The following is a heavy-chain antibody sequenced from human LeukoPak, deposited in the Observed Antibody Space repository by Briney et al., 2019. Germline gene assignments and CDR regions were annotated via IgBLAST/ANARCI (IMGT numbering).Heavy chain of an antibody. CDR2: ISSSGSTI. Sequence: PGGSLRLSCAASGFTFSDYYMSWIRQAPGKGLEWVSYISSSGSTIYYADSVKGRFTISRDNAKNSLYLQMNSLRAEDTAVYYCARMPTEGSGSYPYYYYYYMDVWGKGTTVTVSS. CDR3: ARMPTEGSGSYPYYYYYYMDV. V-gene: IGHV3-11*04. CDR1: GFTFSDYY. D-gene: IGHD3-10*01. J-gene: IGHJ6*03.